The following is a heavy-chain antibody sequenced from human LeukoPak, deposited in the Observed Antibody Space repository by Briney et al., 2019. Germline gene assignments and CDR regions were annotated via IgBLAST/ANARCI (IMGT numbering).Heavy chain of an antibody. J-gene: IGHJ3*02. D-gene: IGHD3-10*01. Sequence: GGSLRLSCAAAGFTLSSYWMSWVRQAPGKGLEWVANIKEDGSEKYYVDSVKGRFTISRDNAQNSVYLHMNSLTAEDTALYYCARDWVAGVPFDAFDIWGQGTMVSVSS. V-gene: IGHV3-7*03. CDR3: ARDWVAGVPFDAFDI. CDR1: GFTLSSYW. CDR2: IKEDGSEK.